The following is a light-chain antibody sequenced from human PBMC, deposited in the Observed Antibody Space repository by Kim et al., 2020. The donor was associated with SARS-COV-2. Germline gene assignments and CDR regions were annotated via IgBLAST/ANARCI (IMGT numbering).Light chain of an antibody. V-gene: IGKV3-11*01. J-gene: IGKJ1*01. CDR2: DAS. CDR3: QQRSNWPPWT. Sequence: EIVLTQSPATLSLSPGERATLSCRASQSVSSYLAWYQQKPGQAHRLLIYDASNRATGIPARFSGSESETDFTLTISSLEPEDCAVYYCQQRSNWPPWTFGQGTKLDIK. CDR1: QSVSSY.